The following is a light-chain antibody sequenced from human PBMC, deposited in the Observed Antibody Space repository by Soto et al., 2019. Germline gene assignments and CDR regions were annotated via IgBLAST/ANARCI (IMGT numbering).Light chain of an antibody. CDR1: QSVAANY. CDR2: GAS. J-gene: IGKJ3*01. CDR3: HQYGTAHLT. V-gene: IGKV3-20*01. Sequence: EVVLTQSPGTLSLSPGERATLSCRASQSVAANYLAWYQQKRGQAPRLLIYGASSRATGIPDRFSGSGSGTDFTLTISRLEHEDFSVYYCHQYGTAHLTLGHGTKVDIK.